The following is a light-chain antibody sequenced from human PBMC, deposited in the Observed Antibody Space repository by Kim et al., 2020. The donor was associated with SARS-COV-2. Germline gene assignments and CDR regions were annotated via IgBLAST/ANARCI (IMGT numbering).Light chain of an antibody. Sequence: QSVLTQPPSASGSPGQPVTIPCTGTSSDVGGYNFVSWYQQHPGKAPKLMIYDVSNRPSGVPYRFSGSKSGNTASLTVSGLQAEDEADYYCSSYAAISNFVFGTGTKVTVL. CDR3: SSYAAISNFV. V-gene: IGLV2-8*01. CDR1: SSDVGGYNF. J-gene: IGLJ1*01. CDR2: DVS.